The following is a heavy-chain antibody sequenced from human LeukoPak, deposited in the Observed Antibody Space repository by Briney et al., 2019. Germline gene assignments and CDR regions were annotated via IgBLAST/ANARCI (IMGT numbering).Heavy chain of an antibody. CDR2: IYTSGGT. CDR1: GGSISSYY. CDR3: ARDREGIAARRYYFDY. Sequence: PSETLSLTCTVSGGSISSYYWSWIRQPAGKGLEWIGRIYTSGGTNYNPSLKSRVTMSVDTSKNQFSLKLSSVTAADTAVYYCARDREGIAARRYYFDYWGQGTLVTVSS. D-gene: IGHD6-6*01. J-gene: IGHJ4*02. V-gene: IGHV4-4*07.